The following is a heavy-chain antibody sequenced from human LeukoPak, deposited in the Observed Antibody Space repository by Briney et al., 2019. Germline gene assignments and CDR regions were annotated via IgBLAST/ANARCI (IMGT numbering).Heavy chain of an antibody. V-gene: IGHV3-30-3*01. CDR1: GFTFSSYA. CDR3: AKEGIDWLSNLIFDY. J-gene: IGHJ4*02. D-gene: IGHD3-9*01. Sequence: GGSLRLSCAASGFTFSSYAMHWVRQAPGKGLEWVAVISYDGSNKYYADSVKGRFTISRDNSKNTLYLQMNSLRAEDTAVYYCAKEGIDWLSNLIFDYWGQGTLVTVSS. CDR2: ISYDGSNK.